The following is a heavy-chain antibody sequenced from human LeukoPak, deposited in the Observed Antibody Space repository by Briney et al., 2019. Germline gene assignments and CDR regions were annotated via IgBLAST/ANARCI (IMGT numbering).Heavy chain of an antibody. J-gene: IGHJ4*02. V-gene: IGHV6-1*01. CDR3: ARGRDAVVVPAADFDY. Sequence: SQTLSLTCDISGDSVSRNNIAWNWIRQSPSRGLEWLGRSYYRSNWYNEYAESVKSRLTISPDTSKNQFSLHLNSVTPEDTAVYYCARGRDAVVVPAADFDYWGQGILVTVSS. D-gene: IGHD2-2*01. CDR2: SYYRSNWYN. CDR1: GDSVSRNNIA.